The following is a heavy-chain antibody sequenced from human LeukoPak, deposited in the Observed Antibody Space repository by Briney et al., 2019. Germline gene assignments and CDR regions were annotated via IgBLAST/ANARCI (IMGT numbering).Heavy chain of an antibody. CDR1: GFIFSSYS. CDR3: ARVFPITMVRGVIITRQTHFDY. J-gene: IGHJ4*02. CDR2: ISSSSSYI. Sequence: GGSLRLSCAASGFIFSSYSMNWVRQAPGKGLEWVSFISSSSSYIYYADSVKGRFTISRDNAKNSLYLQMNSLRAEDTALYYCARVFPITMVRGVIITRQTHFDYWGQGTLVTVSS. D-gene: IGHD3-10*01. V-gene: IGHV3-21*04.